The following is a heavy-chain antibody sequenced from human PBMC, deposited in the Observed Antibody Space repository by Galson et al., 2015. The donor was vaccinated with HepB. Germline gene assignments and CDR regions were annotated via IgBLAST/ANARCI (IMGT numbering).Heavy chain of an antibody. V-gene: IGHV4-4*02. D-gene: IGHD6-6*01. CDR1: GGSISSSNW. J-gene: IGHJ4*02. Sequence: SETLSLTCAVSGGSISSSNWWSWVRQPPGKGLEWIGEIYHSGSTNYNPSLKSRVTISVDKSKNQFSLKLSSVTAADTAVCYCARGVAARRRFPLDYWGQGTLVTVSS. CDR2: IYHSGST. CDR3: ARGVAARRRFPLDY.